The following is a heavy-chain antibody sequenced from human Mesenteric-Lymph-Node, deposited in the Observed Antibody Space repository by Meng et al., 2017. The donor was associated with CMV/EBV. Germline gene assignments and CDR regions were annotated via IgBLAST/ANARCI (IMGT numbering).Heavy chain of an antibody. Sequence: QVQLVQSGAEVKKPGASVRVSCKASGYTFIDYYINWVRKAPGQGLEWMGRINPKTGGRSYAQNVQGRVTMTRDTSINTAYMEVNRLNSDDTAMYYCARDRDTDWYSPFDYWGPGTLVTVSS. CDR2: INPKTGGR. J-gene: IGHJ4*02. V-gene: IGHV1-2*06. D-gene: IGHD3-9*01. CDR1: GYTFIDYY. CDR3: ARDRDTDWYSPFDY.